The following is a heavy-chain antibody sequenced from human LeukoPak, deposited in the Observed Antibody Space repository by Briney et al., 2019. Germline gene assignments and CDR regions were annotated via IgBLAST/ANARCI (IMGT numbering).Heavy chain of an antibody. J-gene: IGHJ4*02. CDR3: ARDRPNRYSGSYRHPV. V-gene: IGHV3-7*01. D-gene: IGHD1-26*01. Sequence: GGSLRLSCAASGFTFSSYWMSWVRQAPGKGLEWVANIKQDGSEKYYVDSVKGRFTIPRDNAKNSLYLQMNSLRAEDTAVYYCARDRPNRYSGSYRHPVWGQGTLVTVSS. CDR2: IKQDGSEK. CDR1: GFTFSSYW.